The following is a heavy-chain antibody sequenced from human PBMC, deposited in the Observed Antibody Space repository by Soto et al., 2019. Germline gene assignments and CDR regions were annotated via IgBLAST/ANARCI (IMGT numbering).Heavy chain of an antibody. CDR3: ARSAGDGGLVAAEHDDYGMDV. D-gene: IGHD6-19*01. V-gene: IGHV1-69*02. CDR2: IIPILGIA. J-gene: IGHJ6*02. CDR1: GGTFSSYT. Sequence: QVQLVQSGAEVKKPGSSVKVSCKASGGTFSSYTISWVRQAPGQGLEWMGRIIPILGIAHYAQKFQGRVTITADKSTSTAYMQPSSLRSEDTAVYYWARSAGDGGLVAAEHDDYGMDVWGQGTTVTVSS.